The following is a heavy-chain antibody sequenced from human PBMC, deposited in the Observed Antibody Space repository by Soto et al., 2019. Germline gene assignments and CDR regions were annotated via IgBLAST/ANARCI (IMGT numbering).Heavy chain of an antibody. V-gene: IGHV1-24*01. CDR1: GYPLSKLS. CDR3: ATDVGYCNGGTCYRPGDFDY. CDR2: LNPEDEKT. J-gene: IGHJ4*02. D-gene: IGHD2-15*01. Sequence: QVQLVQSGAEVKKPGASVKVSCKVSGYPLSKLSIHWVRQAPGKGLEWMGRLNPEDEKTIYSQKFQGRLIVTEDTSTVTAYMELSSLRPEDTAVYYCATDVGYCNGGTCYRPGDFDYWGQGTLVVVSS.